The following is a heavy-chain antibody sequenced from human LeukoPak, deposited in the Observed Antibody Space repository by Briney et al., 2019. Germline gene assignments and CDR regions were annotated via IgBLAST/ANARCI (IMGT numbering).Heavy chain of an antibody. CDR3: ARPSGGWYYYYMDV. J-gene: IGHJ6*03. D-gene: IGHD3-10*01. V-gene: IGHV1-8*01. CDR1: GYTFTSYH. CDR2: MNPNSGDT. Sequence: ASVKVSCKASGYTFTSYHINWVRQPTAQGLEWMGWMNPNSGDTGYAQKFQGRVTITRNTSISTAYMELSSLRSEDTAVYYCARPSGGWYYYYMDVWGKGTTVTVSS.